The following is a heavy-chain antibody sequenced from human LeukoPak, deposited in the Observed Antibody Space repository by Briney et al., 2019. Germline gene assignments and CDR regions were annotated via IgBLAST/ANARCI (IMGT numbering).Heavy chain of an antibody. CDR3: ARSQSSSLIDY. Sequence: PGGSLRLSCAASGFSFSAYGVHWVRQAPGKGLEWVAVIWYDGSSKDYADSVKGRFTLSRDNSKNTLYLQMNSLTVDDTAVYYCARSQSSSLIDYWGQGTLVTVSS. V-gene: IGHV3-33*01. CDR2: IWYDGSSK. D-gene: IGHD6-13*01. J-gene: IGHJ4*02. CDR1: GFSFSAYG.